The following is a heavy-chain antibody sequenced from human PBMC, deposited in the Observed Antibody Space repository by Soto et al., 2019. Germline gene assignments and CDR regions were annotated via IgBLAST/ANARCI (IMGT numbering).Heavy chain of an antibody. CDR2: ITFSGNTV. J-gene: IGHJ6*02. V-gene: IGHV3-11*01. Sequence: PGGSLRLSCAASGFTFSDSYMRWIRQAPGKGLEWISYITFSGNTVYYADSLKGRFTISRDNAKNSPYLQMNRLRAEDTAVYYCARVSWREKYGMDVWGQGTTVTVSS. CDR3: ARVSWREKYGMDV. CDR1: GFTFSDSY.